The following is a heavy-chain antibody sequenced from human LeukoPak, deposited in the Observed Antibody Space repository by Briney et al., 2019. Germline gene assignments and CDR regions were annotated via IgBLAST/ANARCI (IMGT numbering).Heavy chain of an antibody. V-gene: IGHV1-18*01. J-gene: IGHJ4*02. D-gene: IGHD6-13*01. CDR2: INCNNGNT. CDR1: GYTFTNYG. Sequence: ASVKVSCKASGYTFTNYGITWVRQAPGQGLEWMGWINCNNGNTNYAQKLQGRVTMTTDTSTTTAYMEVRSLRSDDTAVYYCARGPIAAAGDYWGQGTLVTVSS. CDR3: ARGPIAAAGDY.